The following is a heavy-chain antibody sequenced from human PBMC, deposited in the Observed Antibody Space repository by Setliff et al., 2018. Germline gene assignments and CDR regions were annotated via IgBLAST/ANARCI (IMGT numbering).Heavy chain of an antibody. Sequence: GASVKVSCKASGGTFSSYAISWVRQAPGQGLEWMGGIIPIFGTANYAQKFQGRVTITADESTSTAYMELTSLRAEDTAVYYCAKSMTTEIYFDYWGQGTLVTVSS. V-gene: IGHV1-69*13. CDR1: GGTFSSYA. CDR2: IIPIFGTA. CDR3: AKSMTTEIYFDY. D-gene: IGHD4-17*01. J-gene: IGHJ4*02.